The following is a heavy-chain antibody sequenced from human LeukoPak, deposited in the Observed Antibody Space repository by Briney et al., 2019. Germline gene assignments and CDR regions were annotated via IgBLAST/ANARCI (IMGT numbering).Heavy chain of an antibody. CDR1: GFTFDEYT. CDR2: ISWKSGTI. J-gene: IGHJ4*02. V-gene: IGHV3-9*03. D-gene: IGHD5-24*01. CDR3: VKARRDGYNSWGIFDY. Sequence: GGSLRLSCAASGFTFDEYTMHWVRQAPEKGLEWVSGISWKSGTIGYADSVKGRFTISRDNAKNSLYLQMNSLRVEDMALYYCVKARRDGYNSWGIFDYWGQGTLVTVSS.